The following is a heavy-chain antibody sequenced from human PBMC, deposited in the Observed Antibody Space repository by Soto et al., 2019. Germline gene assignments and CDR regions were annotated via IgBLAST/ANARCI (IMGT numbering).Heavy chain of an antibody. CDR3: AKARCTSNTCYVPDH. V-gene: IGHV3-23*01. D-gene: IGHD2-15*01. J-gene: IGHJ5*02. CDR1: GFTFSGHT. CDR2: ISGSGGSP. Sequence: GGSLRLSCAASGFTFSGHTMSWVRQAPGKGLEWVSAISGSGGSPSYADSVQGRFTISRDNPKNTLYLQMSSLRVEDTAIYYCAKARCTSNTCYVPDHWGQGTLVTVSS.